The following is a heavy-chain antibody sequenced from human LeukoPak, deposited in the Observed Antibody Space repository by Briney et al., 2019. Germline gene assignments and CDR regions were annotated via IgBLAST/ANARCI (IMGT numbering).Heavy chain of an antibody. J-gene: IGHJ6*03. V-gene: IGHV1-2*02. Sequence: ASVKVSCKASGYTFTGYYMHWVRQAPGQGLEWMGWTNPNSGGTNYAQKFQGRVTMTRDTSISTAYMELSRLRSDDTAVYYCARAPSPLPYYYMDVWGRGTTVTVSS. D-gene: IGHD1-14*01. CDR1: GYTFTGYY. CDR2: TNPNSGGT. CDR3: ARAPSPLPYYYMDV.